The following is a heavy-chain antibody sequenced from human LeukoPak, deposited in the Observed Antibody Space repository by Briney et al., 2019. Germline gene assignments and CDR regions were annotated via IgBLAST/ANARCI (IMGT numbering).Heavy chain of an antibody. CDR1: GGSISGSSYY. Sequence: NSSETLSLTCTVSGGSISGSSYYWGWIRQPPGKGLEWIGSIYYSGSTYYNPTLKSRVTISVDTSKNQFSLKLSSVTAADTAVYYCARDDGSGSPPTGYWGQGTLVTVSS. J-gene: IGHJ4*02. D-gene: IGHD3-10*01. CDR3: ARDDGSGSPPTGY. CDR2: IYYSGST. V-gene: IGHV4-39*02.